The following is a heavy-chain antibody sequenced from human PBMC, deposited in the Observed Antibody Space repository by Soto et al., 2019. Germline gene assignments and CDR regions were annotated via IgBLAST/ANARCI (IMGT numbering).Heavy chain of an antibody. J-gene: IGHJ4*02. CDR2: FYYTGSI. V-gene: IGHV4-61*01. CDR1: GGSVSSGSYY. Sequence: SETLSLTCTVSGGSVSSGSYYWSWIRQPPGKGLEWIGYFYYTGSINYNPSLKSRVTISIDASKNQFSLRLSSVTAADTAVYYCARDSPPVDYWGQGTLVTVSS. CDR3: ARDSPPVDY.